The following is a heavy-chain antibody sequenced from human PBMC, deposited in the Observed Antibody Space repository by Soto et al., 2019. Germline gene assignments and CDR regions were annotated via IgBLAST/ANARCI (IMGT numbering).Heavy chain of an antibody. CDR1: GFIFSKCW. CDR2: INSDGSST. J-gene: IGHJ6*02. D-gene: IGHD3-22*01. Sequence: GGSLRLSCVASGFIFSKCWMHWVRQAPGMGLVWVSHINSDGSSTTYADSVKGRFTISRDNAKNTLYLQMNSLRAEDTAVYYCVRAIGHYGMDVWGRGTTVTVS. CDR3: VRAIGHYGMDV. V-gene: IGHV3-74*01.